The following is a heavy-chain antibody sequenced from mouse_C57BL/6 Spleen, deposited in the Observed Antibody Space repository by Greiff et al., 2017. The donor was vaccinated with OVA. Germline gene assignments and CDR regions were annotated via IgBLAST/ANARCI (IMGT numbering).Heavy chain of an antibody. V-gene: IGHV1-52*01. CDR3: GRGDYGKGYFDY. Sequence: QVHVKQPGAELVRPGSSVKLSCKASGYTFTSYWMHWVKQRPIQGLEWIGNIDPSDSETHYNQKFKDKATLTVDKSSSTAYMQLSSLTSEDSAVYYCGRGDYGKGYFDYWGQGTTLTVSS. J-gene: IGHJ2*01. D-gene: IGHD2-1*01. CDR1: GYTFTSYW. CDR2: IDPSDSET.